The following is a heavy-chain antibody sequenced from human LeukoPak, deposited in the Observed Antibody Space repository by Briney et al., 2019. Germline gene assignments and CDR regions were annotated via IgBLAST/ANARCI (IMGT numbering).Heavy chain of an antibody. CDR3: AGSGSHDAFDI. CDR1: GGSISSYY. J-gene: IGHJ3*02. Sequence: SETLSLTCTVSGGSISSYYWSWIRQPPGKGLGWIGYIYTSGSTNYNPSLKSRVTISVDTSKNQFSLKLSSVTAADTAVYYCAGSGSHDAFDIWGQGTMVTVSS. CDR2: IYTSGST. D-gene: IGHD1-26*01. V-gene: IGHV4-4*09.